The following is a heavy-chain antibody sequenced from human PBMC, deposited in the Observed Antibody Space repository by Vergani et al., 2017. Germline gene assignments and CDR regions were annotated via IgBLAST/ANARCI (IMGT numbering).Heavy chain of an antibody. CDR2: INHSGTI. CDR3: ARRXERWETLLRDDFDV. CDR1: GGSLSGYY. D-gene: IGHD1-26*01. J-gene: IGHJ3*01. V-gene: IGHV4-34*01. Sequence: QEQLQQWGPGLLKPSETLSLTCAVYGGSLSGYYWSWIRLAPGKGLEWIGEINHSGTINYNPTLKSPFNVSIDTSRDHFSLKLRSVSAADTAVYFCARRXERWETLLRDDFDVWGQGTFDTVSP.